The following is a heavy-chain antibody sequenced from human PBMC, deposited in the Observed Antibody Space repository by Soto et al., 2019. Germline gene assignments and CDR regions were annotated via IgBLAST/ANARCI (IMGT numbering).Heavy chain of an antibody. D-gene: IGHD2-8*01. CDR1: GGSISSGGYY. J-gene: IGHJ3*02. CDR2: IYYSGST. CDR3: ARDGGESLMVYAPVWAFDI. Sequence: PSETLSLTCTVSGGSISSGGYYWSWIRQHPGKGLEWIGYIYYSGSTYYNPSLKSRVTISVDTSKNQFSLKLSSVTAADTAVYYCARDGGESLMVYAPVWAFDIWGQGTMVTVSS. V-gene: IGHV4-31*03.